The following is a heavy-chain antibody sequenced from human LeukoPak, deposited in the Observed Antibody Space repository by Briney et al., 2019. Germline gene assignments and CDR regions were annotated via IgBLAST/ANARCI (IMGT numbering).Heavy chain of an antibody. J-gene: IGHJ4*02. CDR2: IWYDGSNK. D-gene: IGHD5-18*01. V-gene: IGHV3-33*08. CDR3: ARDRDSYGYTGFDY. CDR1: GFTFNTYA. Sequence: GGSLRLSCAASGFTFNTYAMSWVRQAPGKGLEWVAGIWYDGSNKYYADSVKGRFTISRDNSKNTLYVQMNSLIAEDTAVYYCARDRDSYGYTGFDYWGQGTLVTVSS.